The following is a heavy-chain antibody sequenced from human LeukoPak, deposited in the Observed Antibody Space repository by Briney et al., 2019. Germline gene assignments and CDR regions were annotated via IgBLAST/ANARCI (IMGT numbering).Heavy chain of an antibody. CDR3: ARGGRVALYSFDY. CDR1: GFTFSSYA. V-gene: IGHV3-30-3*01. Sequence: GGSLRLSCAASGFTFSSYAMHWVRQAPGKGLEWVAVISYDGSNKYYADSVKGRFTISRDNSKNTLYLQMNSLRAEDTAVYYCARGGRVALYSFDYWGQGTLVTVSS. J-gene: IGHJ4*02. CDR2: ISYDGSNK. D-gene: IGHD5-12*01.